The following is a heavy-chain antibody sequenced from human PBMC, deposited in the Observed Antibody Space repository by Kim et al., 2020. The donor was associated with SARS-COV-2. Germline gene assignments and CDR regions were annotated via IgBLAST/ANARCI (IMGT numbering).Heavy chain of an antibody. D-gene: IGHD1-1*01. V-gene: IGHV3-11*05. J-gene: IGHJ4*02. CDR3: GRAPTGTVDF. CDR1: GFAFSAYS. CDR2: ISGRTTSS. Sequence: GGSLRLSCAASGFAFSAYSMTWIRQAPGKGLEWVSYISGRTTSSRYADSVKGRFTISRDNARNSLYLQMDSLSVDDTAVYYCGRAPTGTVDFWGQGTLVTVSS.